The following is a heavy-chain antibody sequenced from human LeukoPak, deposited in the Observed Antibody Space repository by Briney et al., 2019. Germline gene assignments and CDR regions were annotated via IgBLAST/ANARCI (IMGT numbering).Heavy chain of an antibody. Sequence: GGSLRLSCAASGITFSSYSMNWVRQAPGKGLEWVSYITGSSTTIYCADSVKGRFTISRDNAKNSLYLQMNSLRAEDTAVYYCATSRGHLEYWGQGTLVTVSS. CDR2: ITGSSTTI. CDR3: ATSRGHLEY. J-gene: IGHJ4*02. CDR1: GITFSSYS. V-gene: IGHV3-48*01. D-gene: IGHD3-3*01.